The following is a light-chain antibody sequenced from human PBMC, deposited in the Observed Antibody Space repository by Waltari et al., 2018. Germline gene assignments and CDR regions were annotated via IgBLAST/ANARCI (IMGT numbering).Light chain of an antibody. Sequence: QSALTQPASVSGSPGQSITISCTGTSSDVVGYDYVSWYQPRPGKAPKVMIYDVSNRPSGVSNRFSGSKSGNTASLAISGLQAEDEADYYCSSYTSTTTVIFGGGTKLTVL. CDR3: SSYTSTTTVI. V-gene: IGLV2-14*03. CDR1: SSDVVGYDY. J-gene: IGLJ2*01. CDR2: DVS.